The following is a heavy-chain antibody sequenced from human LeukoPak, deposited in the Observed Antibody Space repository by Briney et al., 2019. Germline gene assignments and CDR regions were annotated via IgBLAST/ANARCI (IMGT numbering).Heavy chain of an antibody. V-gene: IGHV3-30*04. CDR3: ARDRWELLRALSY. J-gene: IGHJ4*02. CDR2: ISYDGSNK. CDR1: GFTFSSYA. Sequence: PGGSLRLSCAASGFTFSSYAMHWVRQAPGKGLEWVAVISYDGSNKYYADSVKGRFTISRDNSKNTLYLQMNSLRAEDTAVYYCARDRWELLRALSYWGQGTPVTASS. D-gene: IGHD1-26*01.